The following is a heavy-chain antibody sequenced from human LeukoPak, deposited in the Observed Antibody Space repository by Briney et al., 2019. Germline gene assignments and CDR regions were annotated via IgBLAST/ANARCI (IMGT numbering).Heavy chain of an antibody. V-gene: IGHV3-7*01. J-gene: IGHJ6*04. CDR1: GFTFRTYW. CDR3: AELGITMIGGV. CDR2: IKQDGNEK. Sequence: GGSLRLSCAASGFTFRTYWMSWVRQAPGKGLEWVANIKQDGNEKYYVDSVKGRFTISRDNAKNSLYLQMNSLRAEDTAVYYCAELGITMIGGVWGKGTTVTISS. D-gene: IGHD3-10*02.